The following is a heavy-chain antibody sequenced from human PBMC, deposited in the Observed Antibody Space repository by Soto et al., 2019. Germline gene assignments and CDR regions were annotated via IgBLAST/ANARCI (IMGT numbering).Heavy chain of an antibody. CDR1: GGSISSYY. D-gene: IGHD2-15*01. CDR3: AKDRKDCRRCRLPQYFFFGMDV. V-gene: IGHV4-59*01. Sequence: SETLSLTCTVSGGSISSYYWSWIRQPPGKGLEWIGYIYYSGSTNYNPSLKSRVTISVDTSKNQFSLKLSSVTPKDTAVYYCAKDRKDCRRCRLPQYFFFGMDVWGQGTTVTVSS. J-gene: IGHJ6*02. CDR2: IYYSGST.